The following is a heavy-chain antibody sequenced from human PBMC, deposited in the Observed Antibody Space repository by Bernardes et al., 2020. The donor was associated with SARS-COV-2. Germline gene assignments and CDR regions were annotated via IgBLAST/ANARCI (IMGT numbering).Heavy chain of an antibody. J-gene: IGHJ4*02. Sequence: SETLSLTCTVSGAATSSGGYYWSWIRQHPGQGLEWIGYIHYSGNTYYNPSLKGRVTISLDMSNDQFSLKLRSVTAADTAVYYCARLAVYYYESSGYVDYWGQGTLVTVSS. D-gene: IGHD3-22*01. CDR3: ARLAVYYYESSGYVDY. CDR2: IHYSGNT. CDR1: GAATSSGGYY. V-gene: IGHV4-31*03.